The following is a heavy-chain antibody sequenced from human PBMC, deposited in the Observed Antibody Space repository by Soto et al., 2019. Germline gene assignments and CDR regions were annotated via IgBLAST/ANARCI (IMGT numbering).Heavy chain of an antibody. CDR2: IYYSGST. D-gene: IGHD3-16*01. Sequence: QVQLQESGPGLVKPSETLSLTCTVSGGSISSYYWSWIRQPPGKGLEWIGYIYYSGSTNYNPSLKSRGTIAVDTSKNQFALKLSSVTAADTAVYYGATSQGDYWYFDLWGRGTLVTVSS. CDR3: ATSQGDYWYFDL. J-gene: IGHJ2*01. CDR1: GGSISSYY. V-gene: IGHV4-59*01.